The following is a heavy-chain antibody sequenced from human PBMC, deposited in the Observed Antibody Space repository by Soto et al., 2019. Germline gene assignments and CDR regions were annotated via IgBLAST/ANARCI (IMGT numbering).Heavy chain of an antibody. CDR2: IWYDGSNK. CDR3: ARTILELYPTLDY. V-gene: IGHV3-33*01. Sequence: QVQLVKSGGGVVQPGRSLRLSCAASGFTFSSYGMHLVRQAPGKGLEWVSVIWYDGSNKYYADSVKGRFTISRDNSKNTLYLQMNILRAEDTAVYYGARTILELYPTLDYWGQGTLVTVSS. CDR1: GFTFSSYG. J-gene: IGHJ4*02. D-gene: IGHD3-3*01.